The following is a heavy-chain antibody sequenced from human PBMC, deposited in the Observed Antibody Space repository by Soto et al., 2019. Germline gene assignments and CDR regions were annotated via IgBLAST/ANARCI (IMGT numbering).Heavy chain of an antibody. J-gene: IGHJ4*02. V-gene: IGHV3-21*01. CDR2: ISSSSSYI. CDR3: ARDFRSGYDVHFDY. D-gene: IGHD5-12*01. CDR1: GFTFSSYS. Sequence: EVQLVESGGGLVKPGGSLRLSCAASGFTFSSYSMNWVRQAPGKGLEWVSSISSSSSYIYYADSVKGRFTISRDNAKNSLYLQMNSLRAEDTAVHYCARDFRSGYDVHFDYWGQGTLVTVSS.